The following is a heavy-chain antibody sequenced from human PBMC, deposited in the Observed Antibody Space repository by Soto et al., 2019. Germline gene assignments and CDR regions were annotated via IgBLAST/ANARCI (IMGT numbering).Heavy chain of an antibody. J-gene: IGHJ4*02. CDR3: ARDVYLQSFDS. CDR1: GFTFSSYW. Sequence: GGSLRLSCAASGFTFSSYWMHWVRQAPGKGLVWVSRINNDGDSTSYADSVKGRFTISRDNAKNTLYLQMNSLRAEDTAVYYCARDVYLQSFDSWGQGTLVTVSS. V-gene: IGHV3-74*01. CDR2: INNDGDST. D-gene: IGHD2-2*01.